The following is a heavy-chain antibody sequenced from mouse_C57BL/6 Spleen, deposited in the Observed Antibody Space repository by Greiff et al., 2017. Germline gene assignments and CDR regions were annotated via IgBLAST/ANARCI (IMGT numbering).Heavy chain of an antibody. Sequence: EVQLQQSGGGLVKPGGSLKLSCAASGFTFSDYGMHWVRQAPEKGLEWVAYISSGSSTIYYADTVKGRFTISRDNAKNTLFLQMTSLRSEDTAMYYCARRGHSYERGYYYAMDYWGQGTSVTVSS. V-gene: IGHV5-17*01. CDR3: ARRGHSYERGYYYAMDY. CDR2: ISSGSSTI. J-gene: IGHJ4*01. CDR1: GFTFSDYG. D-gene: IGHD2-12*01.